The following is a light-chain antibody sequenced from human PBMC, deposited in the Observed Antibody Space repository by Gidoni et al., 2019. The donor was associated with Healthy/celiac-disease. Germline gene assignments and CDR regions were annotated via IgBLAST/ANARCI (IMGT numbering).Light chain of an antibody. J-gene: IGKJ2*01. CDR2: GAS. Sequence: EIVMTQSPATLSVSPGERATLSCRASQSVSSNLAWYQQKPGQAPRRLSYGASTRATGIPARCRGSGSGTEFTLTISSLQSEDFAVYYCQQYNNWPPYTFGQGTKLEIK. CDR1: QSVSSN. CDR3: QQYNNWPPYT. V-gene: IGKV3-15*01.